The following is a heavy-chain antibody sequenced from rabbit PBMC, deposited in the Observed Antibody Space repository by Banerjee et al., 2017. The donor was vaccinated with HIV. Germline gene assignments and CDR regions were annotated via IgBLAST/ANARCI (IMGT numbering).Heavy chain of an antibody. Sequence: QEQLEESGGDLVKPEGSLTLTCTASGFSFTNKYVMCWVRQAPGKGLEWIACINTSTGNTVYASWAKGRFTISKTSSTTVTLQMTSLTAADTATYFCAKTDGTYGTTTPNLWGPGTLVTVS. CDR1: GFSFTNKYV. CDR2: INTSTGNT. CDR3: AKTDGTYGTTTPNL. V-gene: IGHV1S45*01. D-gene: IGHD5-1*01. J-gene: IGHJ4*01.